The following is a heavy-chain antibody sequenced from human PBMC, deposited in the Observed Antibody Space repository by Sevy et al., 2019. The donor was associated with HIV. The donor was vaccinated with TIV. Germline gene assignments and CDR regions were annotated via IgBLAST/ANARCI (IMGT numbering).Heavy chain of an antibody. V-gene: IGHV4-59*08. J-gene: IGHJ4*02. D-gene: IGHD1-26*01. CDR3: AGENAWGRGYS. CDR1: GGSITSLY. Sequence: SENLSLTCTVSGGSITSLYWNWIRQPPGKGLEWIANISYNGHINYNPSLKSRVTLSLDTSKNQFSLKLSSVTAADTAMYYCAGENAWGRGYSWGQGTLVTVSS. CDR2: ISYNGHI.